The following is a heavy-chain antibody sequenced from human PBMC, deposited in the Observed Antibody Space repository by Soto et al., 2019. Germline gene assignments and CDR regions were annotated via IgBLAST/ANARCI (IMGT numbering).Heavy chain of an antibody. CDR3: AHRLSCSSTSCYSGFDP. V-gene: IGHV2-5*02. CDR2: IYWDDDK. CDR1: GFSLSTSGVG. J-gene: IGHJ5*02. D-gene: IGHD2-2*01. Sequence: QITLKESGPTLVKPTQTLTLTCTFSGFSLSTSGVGVGWIRQPPGKALEWLALIYWDDDKRYSPSLKSRPTITKDTSKNQVVLTMTNMDPLDTATYYCAHRLSCSSTSCYSGFDPWGQGTLVTVSS.